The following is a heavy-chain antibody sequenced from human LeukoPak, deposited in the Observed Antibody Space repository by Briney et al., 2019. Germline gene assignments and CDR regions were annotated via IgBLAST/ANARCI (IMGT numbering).Heavy chain of an antibody. J-gene: IGHJ6*01. CDR2: MYPKRDIT. Sequence: ASVKVSCKASGYSFTRYDINCVPQAIGQGRGRRGWMYPKRDITGYAQKFQGRVTMTRNTSISRAYMELSSLRSEDTAVYYCARGDSSSWFTLGYYYGMDVWGQGTTVTVSS. CDR1: GYSFTRYD. CDR3: ARGDSSSWFTLGYYYGMDV. D-gene: IGHD6-13*01. V-gene: IGHV1-8*01.